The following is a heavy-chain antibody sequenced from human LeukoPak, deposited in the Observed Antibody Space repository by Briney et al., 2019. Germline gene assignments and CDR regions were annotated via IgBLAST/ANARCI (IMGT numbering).Heavy chain of an antibody. V-gene: IGHV3-30*04. J-gene: IGHJ3*01. Sequence: GGSLRLSCTASGFTISGDVMHWVRQAPGKGLQWVAGISFDGTNKNYADSVKGRFTISRDNSKNTLFLQMNSLTTDDTALFYCARETHDALDLWGPGTLVTVSS. CDR3: ARETHDALDL. CDR2: ISFDGTNK. CDR1: GFTISGDV.